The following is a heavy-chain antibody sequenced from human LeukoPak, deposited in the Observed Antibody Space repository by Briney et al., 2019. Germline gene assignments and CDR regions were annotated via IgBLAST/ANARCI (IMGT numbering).Heavy chain of an antibody. Sequence: SVKVSCKASGGTFSSYAISWVRQAPGQGLEWMGGIIPIFGTANYAQKFQGRVTITADESTSTAYMELSSLRSEDTAVYYCARASYYDSSGYYYYYYGIDVWGQGTTVTVSS. CDR2: IIPIFGTA. J-gene: IGHJ6*02. CDR3: ARASYYDSSGYYYYYYGIDV. D-gene: IGHD3-22*01. CDR1: GGTFSSYA. V-gene: IGHV1-69*13.